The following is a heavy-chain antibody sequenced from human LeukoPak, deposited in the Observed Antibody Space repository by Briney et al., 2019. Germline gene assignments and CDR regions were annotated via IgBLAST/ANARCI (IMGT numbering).Heavy chain of an antibody. CDR2: VYYTGRT. D-gene: IGHD1-26*01. Sequence: SETLSLTCTVSGDSISSFTSSSYFWAWIGQPPGKGLERIGNVYYTGRTYSNPSLRSRVTVSVDTCKNQFSLRLSSVTAADTAVYYCASHLLGRGADYYFFYMDVWGKGTTVTVSS. CDR3: ASHLLGRGADYYFFYMDV. J-gene: IGHJ6*03. V-gene: IGHV4-39*01. CDR1: GDSISSFTSSSYF.